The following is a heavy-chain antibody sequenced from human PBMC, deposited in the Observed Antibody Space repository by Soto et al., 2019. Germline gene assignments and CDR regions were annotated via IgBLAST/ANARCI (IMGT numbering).Heavy chain of an antibody. Sequence: EVQLLESGGGLVQPGGSLRLSCAASGFTFSSYALSWVRLAPGKGLEWVSAISGSGSNTYYTGSVKGGFTVSRDNSKNTLHLQMNSLRAEDTAVYYCAKRRATEAYFDYWGQGTLVTVSS. J-gene: IGHJ4*02. CDR3: AKRRATEAYFDY. V-gene: IGHV3-23*01. CDR1: GFTFSSYA. CDR2: ISGSGSNT.